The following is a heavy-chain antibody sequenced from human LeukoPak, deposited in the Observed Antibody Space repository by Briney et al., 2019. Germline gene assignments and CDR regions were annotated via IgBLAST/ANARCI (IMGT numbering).Heavy chain of an antibody. CDR1: GFNLSSYY. V-gene: IGHV3-74*03. Sequence: GGSLRLSCAASGFNLSSYYMDWVRQGPGKGLVSVSRLKSDGSRTKYADSVKGRFTISRDDAKNTLYLQMTGLRVEDAAVYYCARTTLETQYFDRWGQGTLVTVSS. CDR3: ARTTLETQYFDR. CDR2: LKSDGSRT. D-gene: IGHD1-1*01. J-gene: IGHJ4*02.